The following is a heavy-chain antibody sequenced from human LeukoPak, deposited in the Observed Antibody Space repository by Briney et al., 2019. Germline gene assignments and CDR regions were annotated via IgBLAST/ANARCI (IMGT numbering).Heavy chain of an antibody. Sequence: GESLKIPCKGSGYNFTTYWIGWVRQMPGKGLEGVAIIYPEDSDTRYSPSFQGQVTISADKSISTAYLQWSSLKASDTAMYYCARQFGVVGVSFYWGQGTLVTVSS. CDR1: GYNFTTYW. V-gene: IGHV5-51*01. D-gene: IGHD3-16*01. CDR2: IYPEDSDT. CDR3: ARQFGVVGVSFY. J-gene: IGHJ4*02.